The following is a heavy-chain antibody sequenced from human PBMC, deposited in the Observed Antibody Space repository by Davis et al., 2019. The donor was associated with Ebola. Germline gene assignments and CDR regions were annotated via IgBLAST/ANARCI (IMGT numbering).Heavy chain of an antibody. D-gene: IGHD1-26*01. CDR1: GDSMNNYF. V-gene: IGHV4-59*12. CDR3: ASSVGSPTSIDY. CDR2: FSYTGTT. Sequence: PSETLSLTCNVSGDSMNNYFWSWIRQTPGREPEWLGYFSYTGTTRYKPSLTSRLTVSGDMSKKQFSLRLTSVTAADTALYYCASSVGSPTSIDYWGQGTLVTVSS. J-gene: IGHJ4*02.